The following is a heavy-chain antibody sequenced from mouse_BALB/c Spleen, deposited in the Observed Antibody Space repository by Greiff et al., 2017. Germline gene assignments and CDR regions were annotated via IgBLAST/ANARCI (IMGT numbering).Heavy chain of an antibody. V-gene: IGHV14-3*02. Sequence: EVQLQQSGAELVKPGASVKLSCTASGFNIKDTYMHWVKQRPEQGLEWIGRIDPANGNTKYDPKFQGKATITADTSSNTAYLQLSSLTSEDTAVYNCSRSGYYGRLDYWGQGTTLTVSS. J-gene: IGHJ2*01. D-gene: IGHD1-1*01. CDR1: GFNIKDTY. CDR3: SRSGYYGRLDY. CDR2: IDPANGNT.